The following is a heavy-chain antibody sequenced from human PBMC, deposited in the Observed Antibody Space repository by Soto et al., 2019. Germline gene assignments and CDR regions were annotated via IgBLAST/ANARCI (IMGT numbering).Heavy chain of an antibody. Sequence: QVQLVQSGAEVKKPASSVKVSCKASGGTFGSYAFSWVRQAPGQGLEWMGGIIPVSGAAHYAQKFQGRDTITADESTSTAYMELSSLISQDTAVYYCATALGCRSTSCTLDYWGQGTRVIVSS. CDR2: IIPVSGAA. V-gene: IGHV1-69*01. J-gene: IGHJ4*02. CDR1: GGTFGSYA. D-gene: IGHD2-2*01. CDR3: ATALGCRSTSCTLDY.